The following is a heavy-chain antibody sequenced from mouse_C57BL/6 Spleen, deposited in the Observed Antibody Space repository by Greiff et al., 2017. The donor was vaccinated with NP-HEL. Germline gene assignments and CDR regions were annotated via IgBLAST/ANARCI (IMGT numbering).Heavy chain of an antibody. J-gene: IGHJ2*01. Sequence: EVQLQQSGPELVKPGASVKISCKASGYSFTGYYMNWVKQSPEKSLEWIGEINPSTGGTTYNQKFKAKATLTVDKSSSTAYMQLKSLTSEDSAVYYCARSDGPFDYWGQGTTLTVSS. CDR2: INPSTGGT. D-gene: IGHD2-3*01. CDR1: GYSFTGYY. CDR3: ARSDGPFDY. V-gene: IGHV1-42*01.